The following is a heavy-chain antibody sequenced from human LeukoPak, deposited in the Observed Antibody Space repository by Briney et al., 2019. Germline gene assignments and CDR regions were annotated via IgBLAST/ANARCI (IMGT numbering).Heavy chain of an antibody. V-gene: IGHV3-23*01. Sequence: GGSLRLSCAASGFTVSSNYMSWVRQAPGKGLEWVSAISGSGGSTYYAGSVKGRFTISRDNSKNTLYLQMNSLRAEDTAVYYCARVVRGVIIRAGYYYGMDVWGQGTTVTVSS. CDR1: GFTVSSNY. CDR3: ARVVRGVIIRAGYYYGMDV. J-gene: IGHJ6*02. CDR2: ISGSGGST. D-gene: IGHD3-10*02.